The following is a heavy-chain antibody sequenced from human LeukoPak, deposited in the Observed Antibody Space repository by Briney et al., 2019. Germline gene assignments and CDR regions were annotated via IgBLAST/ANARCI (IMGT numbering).Heavy chain of an antibody. CDR3: ARVVAPHNYYYYYYMDV. D-gene: IGHD5-12*01. CDR2: ISSSSSTI. V-gene: IGHV3-11*04. Sequence: GGSLRLSCAASGFTFSDYYMSWIRQAPGKGLEWVSYISSSSSTIYYADSVKGRFTISRDNAKNSLYLQMNSLRAEDTAVYYCARVVAPHNYYYYYYMDVWGKGTTVTISS. J-gene: IGHJ6*03. CDR1: GFTFSDYY.